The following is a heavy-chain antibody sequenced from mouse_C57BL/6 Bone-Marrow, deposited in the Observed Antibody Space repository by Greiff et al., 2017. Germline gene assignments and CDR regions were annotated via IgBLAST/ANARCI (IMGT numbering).Heavy chain of an antibody. D-gene: IGHD1-1*01. CDR3: ARVDYGSSYCYFDA. J-gene: IGHJ1*03. Sequence: LVESGAELVRPGASVKLSCTASGYTFTDYYINWVKQRPGQGLEWIARIDPGSGNTYYNEKFKGKATLTAEKSSSTAYMQLSSLTSEDSAVYFSARVDYGSSYCYFDAWGTGATVTVAS. V-gene: IGHV1-76*01. CDR2: IDPGSGNT. CDR1: GYTFTDYY.